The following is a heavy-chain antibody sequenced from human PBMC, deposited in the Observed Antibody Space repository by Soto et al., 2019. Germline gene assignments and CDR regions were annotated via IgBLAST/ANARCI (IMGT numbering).Heavy chain of an antibody. CDR3: ASDTSYGQSATLVGEF. CDR1: GFRFNEYE. Sequence: EVQLVESGGGLVQPGGSLRLSCVGSGFRFNEYEINWVRQAPGKGLEWISYINSGGSLIYYAASVKGRFTISRDNYKDSVYLQMNSLRAYDTALYYCASDTSYGQSATLVGEFWGQGTLVTVSS. J-gene: IGHJ4*02. CDR2: INSGGSLI. D-gene: IGHD3-10*01. V-gene: IGHV3-48*03.